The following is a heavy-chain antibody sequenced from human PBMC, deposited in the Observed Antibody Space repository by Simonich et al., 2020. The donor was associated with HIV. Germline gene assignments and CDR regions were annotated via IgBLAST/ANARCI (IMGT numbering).Heavy chain of an antibody. V-gene: IGHV1-8*03. CDR1: GYTFTSYH. J-gene: IGHJ3*02. Sequence: SGAEVKKPGASVKVSCKASGYTFTSYHINWVRQATGQGLEWMGWMNPNSGSTGFAQKFQGRVTITRDTSASTAYMGLSSLRSEDTAVYYCARVTGANAFDIWGQGTMVTVSS. D-gene: IGHD3-9*01. CDR3: ARVTGANAFDI. CDR2: MNPNSGST.